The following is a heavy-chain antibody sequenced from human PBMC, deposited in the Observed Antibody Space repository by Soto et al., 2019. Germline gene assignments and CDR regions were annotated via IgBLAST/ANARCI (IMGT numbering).Heavy chain of an antibody. CDR2: IFSNDEK. Sequence: QVTLKESGPVLVKPTETLTLTCTVSGFSLSNARMGVSWIRQPPVKALEWLAHIFSNDEKSYSTSLKSRLTISKDTSKSQVVLTMTNMDPVDTATYYCARIRGSSGTGVDSVDIWGQGTMVTVSA. CDR3: ARIRGSSGTGVDSVDI. J-gene: IGHJ3*02. D-gene: IGHD6-13*01. V-gene: IGHV2-26*01. CDR1: GFSLSNARMG.